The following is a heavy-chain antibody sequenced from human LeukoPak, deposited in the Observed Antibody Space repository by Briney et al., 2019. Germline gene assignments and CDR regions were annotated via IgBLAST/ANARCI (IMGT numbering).Heavy chain of an antibody. Sequence: GGSLRLSCAASGFTVSNYAMSWVRQAPGKGLEWVSALSGSGTKTYHADSVKGRFSISRDNSKNTLYLQMNSLRAEDTAVYYCAKHPDVGSYYYFQWWGQGTLVTVSS. CDR3: AKHPDVGSYYYFQW. D-gene: IGHD1-26*01. V-gene: IGHV3-23*01. CDR1: GFTVSNYA. CDR2: LSGSGTKT. J-gene: IGHJ4*02.